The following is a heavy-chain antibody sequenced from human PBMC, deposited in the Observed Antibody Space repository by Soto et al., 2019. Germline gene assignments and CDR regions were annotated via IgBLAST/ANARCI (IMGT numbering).Heavy chain of an antibody. J-gene: IGHJ4*02. CDR1: GGSISSGGYY. V-gene: IGHV4-31*03. CDR3: SRGLDRDSNGYPGY. D-gene: IGHD6-19*01. CDR2: IYYNGNT. Sequence: QVQVQESGPGLVKPSQTLSLTCTVSGGSISSGGYYWSWIRQHPGKGLEWIGYIYYNGNTYYNPSLKSRVTISVDTARNQFSLRLSSVTAADTAVYFCSRGLDRDSNGYPGYWGQETLVTVSS.